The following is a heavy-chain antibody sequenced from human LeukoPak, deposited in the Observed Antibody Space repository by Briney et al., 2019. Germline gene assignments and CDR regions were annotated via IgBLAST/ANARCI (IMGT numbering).Heavy chain of an antibody. Sequence: SVKVSCKASGGTFSSYAISWVRQAPGQGLEWMGGIIPIFGTANYAQKFQGRVTITADESTSTAYMELSSLRSEDTAVYYCATEFRVAGLGDYFDYWGQGTLVTVSS. D-gene: IGHD6-19*01. CDR1: GGTFSSYA. CDR3: ATEFRVAGLGDYFDY. J-gene: IGHJ4*02. CDR2: IIPIFGTA. V-gene: IGHV1-69*01.